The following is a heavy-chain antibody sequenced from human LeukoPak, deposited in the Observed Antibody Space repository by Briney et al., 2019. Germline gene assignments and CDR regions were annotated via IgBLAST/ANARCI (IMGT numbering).Heavy chain of an antibody. J-gene: IGHJ5*02. Sequence: GGSLRLSCGASGFTLSNYWMSWVRQAPGKGLEWVANIKQDGSEKYYVDSVKGRFTISRDNAQNTLSLQMNSLRAEDTAVYYCARWGYCTGGSCYRYAAWGQGTLVTVSS. D-gene: IGHD2-15*01. CDR3: ARWGYCTGGSCYRYAA. CDR2: IKQDGSEK. CDR1: GFTLSNYW. V-gene: IGHV3-7*01.